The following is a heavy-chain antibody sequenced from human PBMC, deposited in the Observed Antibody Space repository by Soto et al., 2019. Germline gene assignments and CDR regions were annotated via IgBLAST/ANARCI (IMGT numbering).Heavy chain of an antibody. CDR3: AKNAMSTVTRRGQYFDS. D-gene: IGHD4-17*01. V-gene: IGHV3-23*01. Sequence: EVQLLESGGGLVQPGGSLRLSCAASGFTFSTYAMSWVRQAPGEGLEWVSGIGGGTGATYNADSVKGRFTISRDNSKNTLYLQMINLRVEVTAVYYCAKNAMSTVTRRGQYFDSWAHGTLVTVSS. J-gene: IGHJ4*03. CDR2: IGGGTGAT. CDR1: GFTFSTYA.